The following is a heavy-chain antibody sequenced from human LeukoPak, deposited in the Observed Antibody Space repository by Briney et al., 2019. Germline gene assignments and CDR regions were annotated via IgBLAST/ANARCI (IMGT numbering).Heavy chain of an antibody. D-gene: IGHD2-15*01. CDR2: IYSGGTT. CDR3: ARGSCSGGSCYSTDAFDI. Sequence: GGSLRLSCAAPGFTVSSNYMSWVRQAPGKGLEWVSIIYSGGTTYYADSVKGRFTISRDNSKNTLYLQMNSLRAEDTAVYYCARGSCSGGSCYSTDAFDIWGQGTMVTVSS. CDR1: GFTVSSNY. V-gene: IGHV3-53*05. J-gene: IGHJ3*02.